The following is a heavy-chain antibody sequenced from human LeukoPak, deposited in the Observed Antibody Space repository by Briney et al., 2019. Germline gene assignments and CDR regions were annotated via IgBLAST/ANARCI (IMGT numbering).Heavy chain of an antibody. CDR3: ARVQPPPTVVTPRYYYYGMDV. V-gene: IGHV3-48*02. CDR2: ISSSSSTI. D-gene: IGHD4-23*01. J-gene: IGHJ6*02. CDR1: GFTSSSYS. Sequence: GGSLRLSCAASGFTSSSYSMNWVRQAPGKGLEWVSYISSSSSTIYYADSVKGRFTISRDNAKNSLYPQMNSLRDEDTAVYYCARVQPPPTVVTPRYYYYGMDVWGQGTTVTVSS.